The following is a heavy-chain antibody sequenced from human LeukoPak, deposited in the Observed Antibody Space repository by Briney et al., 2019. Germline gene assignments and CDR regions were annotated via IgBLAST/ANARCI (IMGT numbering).Heavy chain of an antibody. CDR3: AKDPPKSDIVVVVAATEHF. D-gene: IGHD2-15*01. V-gene: IGHV3-23*01. CDR1: GFTFSSYA. CDR2: ISGSGGST. J-gene: IGHJ4*02. Sequence: GGSLGLSCAASGFTFSSYAMSWVRQAPGKGLEWVSAISGSGGSTYYADSVKGRFTISRDNSKNTLYLQMNSLRAEDTAVYYCAKDPPKSDIVVVVAATEHFWGQGTLVTVSS.